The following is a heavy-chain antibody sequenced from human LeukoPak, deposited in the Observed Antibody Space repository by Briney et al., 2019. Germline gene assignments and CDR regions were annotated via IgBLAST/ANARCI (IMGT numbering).Heavy chain of an antibody. J-gene: IGHJ4*02. D-gene: IGHD1-14*01. CDR2: ITGSGGST. CDR1: GFTFSSYA. Sequence: GGSLRLSCAASGFTFSSYAMHWVRQAPGKGLEGVSAITGSGGSTYYGDSVKGRFTVSRDNPRNTLYLQMNSLRAEDTAVYYCGKDEQGFGMQTSHWGQGTLVTVSS. CDR3: GKDEQGFGMQTSH. V-gene: IGHV3-23*01.